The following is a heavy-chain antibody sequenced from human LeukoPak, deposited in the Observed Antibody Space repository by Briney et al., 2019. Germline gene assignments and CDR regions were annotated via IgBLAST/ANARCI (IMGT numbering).Heavy chain of an antibody. CDR2: ISAYNGNT. CDR3: ARESAGESGYSYGYFSRFDP. V-gene: IGHV1-18*01. CDR1: GYTFTSYG. J-gene: IGHJ5*02. D-gene: IGHD5-18*01. Sequence: GASVKVSCKASGYTFTSYGISWVRQAPGQGLEWMGWISAYNGNTNYAQKLQGRVTMTTDTPTSTAYMELRSLRSDDTAVYYCARESAGESGYSYGYFSRFDPWGQGTLVTVSS.